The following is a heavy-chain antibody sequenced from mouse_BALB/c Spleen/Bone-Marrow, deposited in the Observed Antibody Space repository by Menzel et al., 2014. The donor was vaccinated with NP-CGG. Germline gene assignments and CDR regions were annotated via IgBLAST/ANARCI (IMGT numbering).Heavy chain of an antibody. J-gene: IGHJ4*01. Sequence: EVQLQQSGPELVKPGASVKMSCKASGYTFTDYYMDWVKQSHGESLEWIGRVNPYNGGTSYNQKFKGKATLTVDRSSSTAYMELNSLTSEDSAVYYCATGTDYRGQGTSVTVSS. CDR3: ATGTDY. CDR2: VNPYNGGT. V-gene: IGHV1-19*01. D-gene: IGHD4-1*01. CDR1: GYTFTDYY.